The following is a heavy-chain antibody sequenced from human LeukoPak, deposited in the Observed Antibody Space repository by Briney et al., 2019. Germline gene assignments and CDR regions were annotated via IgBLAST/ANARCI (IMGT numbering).Heavy chain of an antibody. CDR1: GGSISSYY. J-gene: IGHJ4*02. V-gene: IGHV4-39*01. CDR3: ARQGSGNYLSPVNY. Sequence: SETLSLTCTVSGGSISSYYWSWIRQPPGKGLEWIGTIYYSGSTYYNPSLKSRVTISVDTSKNQLSLKLSSVTAADTAVYYCARQGSGNYLSPVNYWGQGTLVTVSS. CDR2: IYYSGST. D-gene: IGHD1-26*01.